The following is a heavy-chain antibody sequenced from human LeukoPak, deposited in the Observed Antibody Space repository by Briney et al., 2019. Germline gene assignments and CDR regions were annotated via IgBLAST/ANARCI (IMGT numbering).Heavy chain of an antibody. J-gene: IGHJ6*02. CDR1: GFTFSSYG. Sequence: GGSLRLSCAASGFTFSSYGMHWVRRAPGKGLEWVAVISYDGSNKYYADSVKGRFTISRDNSKNTLYLQMNSLRAEDTAVYYCAKDLVVTPNYDFWSGYPGDGMDVWGQGTTVTVSS. CDR3: AKDLVVTPNYDFWSGYPGDGMDV. V-gene: IGHV3-30*18. CDR2: ISYDGSNK. D-gene: IGHD3-3*01.